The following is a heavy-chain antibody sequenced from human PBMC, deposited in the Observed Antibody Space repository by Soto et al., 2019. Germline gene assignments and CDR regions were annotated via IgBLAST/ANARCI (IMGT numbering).Heavy chain of an antibody. D-gene: IGHD3-3*01. V-gene: IGHV3-66*03. CDR2: IYSCGST. CDR1: GFTVSSNY. CDR3: AKALGSSFLYNAEYFHY. J-gene: IGHJ1*01. Sequence: EVQLVESGGGLIQPGGSPRLSCAASGFTVSSNYMSWVRQAPGKGLEWVSVIYSCGSTYYADSVKGRFTISRDNSKNSLYLQMNSLRAEDTALYYCAKALGSSFLYNAEYFHYWGQGTLVTVSS.